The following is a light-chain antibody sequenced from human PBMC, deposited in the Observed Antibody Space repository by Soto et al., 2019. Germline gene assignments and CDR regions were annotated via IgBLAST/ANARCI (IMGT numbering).Light chain of an antibody. CDR1: QSVSSY. CDR3: QQRSKWHRHT. Sequence: EIVLTQSPATLSLSPGERATLSCRASQSVSSYLAWYQQKPGQAPRLLIYDASNRATGIPARFSGSGSGTGFTLSISILEPEDFAVHCCQQRSKWHRHTFGGGTKGEIK. J-gene: IGKJ4*01. CDR2: DAS. V-gene: IGKV3-11*01.